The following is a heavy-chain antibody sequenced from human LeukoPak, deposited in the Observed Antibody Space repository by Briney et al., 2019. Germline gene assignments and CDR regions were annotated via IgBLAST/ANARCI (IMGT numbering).Heavy chain of an antibody. Sequence: SETLSLTCAVYGGSFSGYYWSWIRQPPGKGLEWIGEINHSGSTNYNPSLKSRVTISVDTSKNQFSLKLSSVTAADTAIYYCTREYGFMTTVFHAFDIWGQGTMVAVSS. J-gene: IGHJ3*02. V-gene: IGHV4-34*01. CDR1: GGSFSGYY. D-gene: IGHD4-17*01. CDR3: TREYGFMTTVFHAFDI. CDR2: INHSGST.